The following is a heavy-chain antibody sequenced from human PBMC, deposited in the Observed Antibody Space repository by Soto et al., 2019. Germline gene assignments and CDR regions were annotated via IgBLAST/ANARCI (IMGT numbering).Heavy chain of an antibody. V-gene: IGHV1-18*04. CDR2: ISAYTGNT. D-gene: IGHD3-22*01. CDR1: GYTFTSYD. Sequence: AASVKVSCKASGYTFTSYDINWVRQAPGQGLEWMGWISAYTGNTNYAQKLQGRVTMTTDTSTSTAYMELRSLRSDDTAVYYCAKSFFYDSSGDPTRFDYWGQGTLVTVSS. J-gene: IGHJ4*02. CDR3: AKSFFYDSSGDPTRFDY.